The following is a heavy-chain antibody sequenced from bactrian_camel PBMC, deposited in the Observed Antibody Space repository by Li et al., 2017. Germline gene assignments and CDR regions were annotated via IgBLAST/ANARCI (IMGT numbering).Heavy chain of an antibody. Sequence: DVQLVESGGGSVQAGGSLRLSCAASGFTFSSSTMTWVRQAPGKGLEWVSSSGGSSTFYADSMKGRFTISRDNAKNTLHLQVNSLKTEDTAVYYCAAEGSLRGSWPRCFGYWGQGTQVTVS. J-gene: IGHJ6*01. D-gene: IGHD6*01. CDR2: SGGSST. CDR3: AAEGSLRGSWPRCFGY. V-gene: IGHV3S31*01. CDR1: GFTFSSST.